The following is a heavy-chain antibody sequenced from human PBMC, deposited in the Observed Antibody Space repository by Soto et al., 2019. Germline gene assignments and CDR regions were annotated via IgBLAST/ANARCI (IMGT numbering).Heavy chain of an antibody. J-gene: IGHJ4*02. Sequence: ASVKVSCKTSGYSFTNHSIYWVRQAPGQRLEWMGWINTGNGNTKSSQKFQGKVTFTRDASASTAYMELSSLTSEDTAVYYCARLKVDISSNWYDFDYWVQGTLVTVSS. CDR3: ARLKVDISSNWYDFDY. CDR2: INTGNGNT. D-gene: IGHD6-13*01. V-gene: IGHV1-3*04. CDR1: GYSFTNHS.